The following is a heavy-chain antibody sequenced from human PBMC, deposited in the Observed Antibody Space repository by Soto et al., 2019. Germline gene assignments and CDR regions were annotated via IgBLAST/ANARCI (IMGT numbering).Heavy chain of an antibody. CDR1: GYSFSFYW. CDR2: MYPDDSDI. D-gene: IGHD3-22*01. J-gene: IGHJ3*02. V-gene: IGHV5-51*01. CDR3: ATAYVYDFENSNYYRDAFDI. Sequence: PGESPKISCKASGYSFSFYWIGWVRQMPGKGLEWMAIMYPDDSDIRYSPSFEAHVTISADESTSTAFLQWSSLKASDTAMYYCATAYVYDFENSNYYRDAFDIWGQGTLVTVSS.